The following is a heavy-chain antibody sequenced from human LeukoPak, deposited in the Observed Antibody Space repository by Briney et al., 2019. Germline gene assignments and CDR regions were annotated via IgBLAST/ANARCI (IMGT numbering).Heavy chain of an antibody. CDR3: AREGPLDCSGGSCYLGGYYYYGMDV. CDR1: GFTFSSYW. CDR2: IKQDGSEK. D-gene: IGHD2-15*01. V-gene: IGHV3-7*04. Sequence: GGSLRLSCAASGFTFSSYWMSWVRQAPGKGLEWVANIKQDGSEKYYVDSVKGRFTISRDNAKNSLYLQMNSLRAEDTAVYYCAREGPLDCSGGSCYLGGYYYYGMDVWGQGTTVTVSS. J-gene: IGHJ6*02.